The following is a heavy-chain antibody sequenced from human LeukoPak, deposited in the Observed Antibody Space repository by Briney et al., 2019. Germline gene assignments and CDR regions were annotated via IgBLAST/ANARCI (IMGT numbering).Heavy chain of an antibody. CDR1: GFTFSDYY. J-gene: IGHJ6*03. D-gene: IGHD3-10*01. Sequence: GGSLRLSCAASGFTFSDYYMSWIRQAPGKGLEWVSYISSSGSTIYYADSVKGRFTISRDNAKNSLYLHMNSLRAEDTALYYCAKDGWFGHNYMDVWGKGTTVIISS. V-gene: IGHV3-11*01. CDR3: AKDGWFGHNYMDV. CDR2: ISSSGSTI.